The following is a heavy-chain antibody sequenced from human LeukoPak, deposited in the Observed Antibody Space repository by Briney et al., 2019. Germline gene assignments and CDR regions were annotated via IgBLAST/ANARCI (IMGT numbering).Heavy chain of an antibody. D-gene: IGHD3-22*01. CDR2: IYYSGST. CDR1: GDSISSSSYY. Sequence: SETLSLTCTVSGDSISSSSYYWSWIRQPPGKGLEWIGYIYYSGSTNYNPSLKSRVTISVDTSKNQFSLKLSSVTAADTAVYYCARDKILHHYYDSSGPDAFDIWGQGTMVTVSS. CDR3: ARDKILHHYYDSSGPDAFDI. V-gene: IGHV4-61*01. J-gene: IGHJ3*02.